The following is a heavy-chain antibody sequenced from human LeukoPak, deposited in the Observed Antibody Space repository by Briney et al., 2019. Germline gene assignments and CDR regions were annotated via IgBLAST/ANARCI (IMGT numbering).Heavy chain of an antibody. V-gene: IGHV3-53*01. J-gene: IGHJ4*02. CDR3: ARESYVGYRPGLAAAHFDY. CDR1: GFTVSSNY. D-gene: IGHD6-25*01. Sequence: PGGSLRLSCAASGFTVSSNYMSWVRQAPGKGLEWVSVIYSGGSTYYADSVKGRFTISRDNSKNTLYLQMNSLRAEDTAVYYCARESYVGYRPGLAAAHFDYWGQGTLVTVSS. CDR2: IYSGGST.